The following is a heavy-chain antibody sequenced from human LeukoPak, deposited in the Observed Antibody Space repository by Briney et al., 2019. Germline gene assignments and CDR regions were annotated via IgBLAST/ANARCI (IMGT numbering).Heavy chain of an antibody. J-gene: IGHJ4*02. Sequence: GGSLRLSCAASGFTFSDYFMHWVRQAPGKGLECISFISGDGTTTYYRDSVRGPFTISRDNSKNSLYLQLESLRADDTALYFCATSHGWSPDHWGQGTLVTVSS. CDR1: GFTFSDYF. CDR2: ISGDGTTT. D-gene: IGHD6-19*01. V-gene: IGHV3-43*02. CDR3: ATSHGWSPDH.